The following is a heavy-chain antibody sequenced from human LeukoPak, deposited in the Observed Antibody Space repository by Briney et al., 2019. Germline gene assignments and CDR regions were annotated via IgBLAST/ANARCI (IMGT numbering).Heavy chain of an antibody. CDR2: INHSGST. CDR3: ARGGVVVVPAAPGGFDY. CDR1: GGSFSGYY. J-gene: IGHJ4*02. V-gene: IGHV4-34*01. D-gene: IGHD2-2*01. Sequence: PSETLSLTCAVYGGSFSGYYWSWIRQPPGKGLEWIGEINHSGSTNYNPSLKSRVTISVDTSKNQFSLKLSSVTAADTAVYYCARGGVVVVPAAPGGFDYWGQGTLVTVSS.